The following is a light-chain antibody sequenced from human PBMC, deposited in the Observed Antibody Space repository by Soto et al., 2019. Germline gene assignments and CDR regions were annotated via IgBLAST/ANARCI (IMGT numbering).Light chain of an antibody. CDR3: SSYTSSNSAV. V-gene: IGLV2-18*02. CDR2: EVS. CDR1: STDVGSYNR. J-gene: IGLJ2*01. Sequence: QSALTQPPSVSGSPGQSVTISCTGTSTDVGSYNRVSWYQQPPGTAPKLMIYEVSYRPSGVPDRFSGSKSGNTASLTISGLQAEDEADYYCSSYTSSNSAVFGGGTKLTVL.